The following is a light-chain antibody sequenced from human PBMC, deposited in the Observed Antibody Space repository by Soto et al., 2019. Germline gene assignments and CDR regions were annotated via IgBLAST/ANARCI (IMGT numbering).Light chain of an antibody. CDR3: QQYHNLWT. CDR1: QSVSSD. J-gene: IGKJ1*01. Sequence: EIVMTQSPATLSVSPGERATLSCRASQSVSSDLAWYQQKPGQAPRLLIYGASTRASGVPARFSGSGSGTEFTLTITSLQSEDFALYYCQQYHNLWTFGRGTKVDIK. V-gene: IGKV3-15*01. CDR2: GAS.